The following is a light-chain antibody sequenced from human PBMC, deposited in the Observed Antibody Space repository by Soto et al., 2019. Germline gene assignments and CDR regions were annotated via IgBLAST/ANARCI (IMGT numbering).Light chain of an antibody. Sequence: DIQMTQSPPSLAASVGDRVTITCQASQDLTNYLNWYQQKPGEAPKLLIYDTITLEEGVPSRFSGGGSGTDFTFTINGLQPEYAAIYSCQQYVNLPYTFGQGTKLEIK. V-gene: IGKV1-33*01. CDR3: QQYVNLPYT. CDR2: DTI. CDR1: QDLTNY. J-gene: IGKJ2*01.